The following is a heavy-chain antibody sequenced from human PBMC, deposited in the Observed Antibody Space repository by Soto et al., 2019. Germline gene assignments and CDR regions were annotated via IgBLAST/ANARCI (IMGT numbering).Heavy chain of an antibody. CDR2: IYWNDDK. CDR1: GFSLSTSGVG. Sequence: SGPTLVNPTQTLTLTCTFSGFSLSTSGVGVGWIRQPPGKALEWLALIYWNDDKRYSPSLKSRLTITKDTSKNQVVLTMTNMDNVDTATYYCARTYYDFWSGYRSNWLDPWGQATLGTVSS. D-gene: IGHD3-3*01. CDR3: ARTYYDFWSGYRSNWLDP. V-gene: IGHV2-5*01. J-gene: IGHJ5*02.